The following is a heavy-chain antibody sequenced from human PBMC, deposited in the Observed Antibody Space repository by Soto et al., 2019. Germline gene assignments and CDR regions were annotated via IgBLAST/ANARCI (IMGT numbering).Heavy chain of an antibody. D-gene: IGHD2-15*01. CDR2: ISAYNGNT. Sequence: ASVMVSFTASGYTFTSYGISWVRQAPGQGLEWMGWISAYNGNTNYAQKLQGRVTMTTDTSTSTAYMELRSLRSDDTAVYYCAREHCSGGSCYSRWFDPWGQGTLVTVS. CDR1: GYTFTSYG. J-gene: IGHJ5*02. V-gene: IGHV1-18*01. CDR3: AREHCSGGSCYSRWFDP.